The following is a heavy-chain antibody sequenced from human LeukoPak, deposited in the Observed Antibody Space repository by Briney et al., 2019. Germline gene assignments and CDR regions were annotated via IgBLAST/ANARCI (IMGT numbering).Heavy chain of an antibody. CDR2: IFHTGST. J-gene: IGHJ5*02. CDR1: GDSISSKNW. CDR3: ARDPANNGGRNWYDP. Sequence: PSETLSLTCAVSGDSISSKNWWSWVRQPPGKGLEWIGEIFHTGSTNYNPSLKSRVTISIDKSKNQLSLRLSSVTAADTAVYNCARDPANNGGRNWYDPWGQGTLVTVSS. D-gene: IGHD4-23*01. V-gene: IGHV4-4*02.